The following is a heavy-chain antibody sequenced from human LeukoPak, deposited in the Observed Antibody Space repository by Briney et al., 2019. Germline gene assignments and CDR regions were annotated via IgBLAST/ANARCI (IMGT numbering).Heavy chain of an antibody. D-gene: IGHD3-10*01. CDR1: GGSISSSSYY. J-gene: IGHJ4*02. CDR3: ARGKPRGPSKNYYFDY. V-gene: IGHV4-39*07. Sequence: SETLSLTCTVSGGSISSSSYYWGWIRQPPGKGLEWIGSIYYSGSTYYNPSLKSRVTISVDTSKNQFSLKLSSVTAADTAVYYCARGKPRGPSKNYYFDYWGQGTLVTVSS. CDR2: IYYSGST.